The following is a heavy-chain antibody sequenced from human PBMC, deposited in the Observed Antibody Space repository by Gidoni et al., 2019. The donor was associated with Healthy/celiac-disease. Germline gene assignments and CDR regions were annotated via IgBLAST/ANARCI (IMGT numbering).Heavy chain of an antibody. CDR3: ARGGYCSGGSCYRFDP. Sequence: QVQLVQSGAEANKPGSSVKISCKASGGTFTSYAPSWVRQAPGQGLVWRGGTIPIFGTANYAQKFQGGGTITAGETTSTAYMELSSLRSEDTAVYYCARGGYCSGGSCYRFDPWGQGTLVTVSS. CDR1: GGTFTSYA. CDR2: TIPIFGTA. V-gene: IGHV1-69*01. J-gene: IGHJ5*02. D-gene: IGHD2-15*01.